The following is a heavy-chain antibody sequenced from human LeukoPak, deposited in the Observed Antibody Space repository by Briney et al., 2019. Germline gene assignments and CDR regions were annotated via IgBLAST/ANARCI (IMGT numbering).Heavy chain of an antibody. CDR1: GGSISSYY. J-gene: IGHJ4*02. V-gene: IGHV4-59*01. CDR3: ARDVSAGRWVFDY. D-gene: IGHD1-26*01. CDR2: IYYSGST. Sequence: SETLSLTCTVSGGSISSYYWSWIRQPPGKGLEGIGFIYYSGSTNYNPSLKIRVTISVDTSKNQFSLRLNSVTAADAAVYYCARDVSAGRWVFDYWGQGTLVTVSS.